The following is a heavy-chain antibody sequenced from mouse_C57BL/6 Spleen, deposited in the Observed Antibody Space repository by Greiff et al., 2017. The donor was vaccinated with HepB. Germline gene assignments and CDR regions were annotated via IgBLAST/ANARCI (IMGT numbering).Heavy chain of an antibody. V-gene: IGHV1-61*01. CDR3: ARDYGSWYFDY. CDR1: GYTFTSYW. D-gene: IGHD1-1*01. J-gene: IGHJ2*01. CDR2: IYPSDSET. Sequence: QVHVKQPGAELVRPGSSVKLSCKASGYTFTSYWMDWVKQRPGQGLEWIGNIYPSDSETHYNQKFKDKATLTVDKSSSTAYMQLSSLTSEDSAVYYCARDYGSWYFDYWGQGTTLTVSS.